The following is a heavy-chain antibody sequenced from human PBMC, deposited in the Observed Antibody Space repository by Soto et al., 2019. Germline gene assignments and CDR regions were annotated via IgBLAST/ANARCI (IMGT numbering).Heavy chain of an antibody. CDR2: TYNSGTT. CDR3: ARGPSADKIDY. CDR1: GDSISSGYF. Sequence: QVQLRESGPGLVEPSQTLSLTCTVSGDSISSGYFWSWIRQSPGKGLEWIGHTYNSGTTYNNPSLRSRGTISIDTSRNQFSLRLTSVTAADTAVYYCARGPSADKIDYWGQGTLVTVSS. D-gene: IGHD3-3*01. V-gene: IGHV4-30-4*01. J-gene: IGHJ4*02.